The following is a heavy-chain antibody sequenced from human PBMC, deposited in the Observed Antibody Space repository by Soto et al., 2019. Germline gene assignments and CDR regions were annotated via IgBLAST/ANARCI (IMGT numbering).Heavy chain of an antibody. J-gene: IGHJ6*02. V-gene: IGHV1-18*01. D-gene: IGHD3-22*01. Sequence: ASVKVSCKASGYTFTSYGISWVRQAPGQGLEWMGWISAYNGNTNYAQKLQGRVTMTTDTSTSTAYMELRSLRSDDTAVYYCARDRGDYYDSSGPKGAYYATDVWGQGTTVTVSS. CDR3: ARDRGDYYDSSGPKGAYYATDV. CDR1: GYTFTSYG. CDR2: ISAYNGNT.